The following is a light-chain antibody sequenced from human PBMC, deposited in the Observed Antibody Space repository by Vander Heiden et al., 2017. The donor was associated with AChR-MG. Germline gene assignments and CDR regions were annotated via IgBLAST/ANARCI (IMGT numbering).Light chain of an antibody. V-gene: IGKV3-11*01. CDR3: QQRSNWPGT. CDR2: GAS. Sequence: EIVLTQSPATLSLSPGERATLSCRASQIINSYLAWYQQKPGQAPRLLIYGASSRATGIPARFSGSGSGTDFTLTISSLEPEDFAVYYCQQRSNWPGTFGQGTKVEIK. J-gene: IGKJ1*01. CDR1: QIINSY.